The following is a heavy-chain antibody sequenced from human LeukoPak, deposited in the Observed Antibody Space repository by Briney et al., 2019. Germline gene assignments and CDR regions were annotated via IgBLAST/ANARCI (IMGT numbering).Heavy chain of an antibody. CDR3: AKDAQEPYSSGWPHY. CDR2: IRYDGSNK. CDR1: GFTFSSYG. Sequence: QPGGSLRLSCAASGFTFSSYGMHWVRQAPGKGLGWVAFIRYDGSNKYYADSVKGRFTISRDNSKNTLYLQMNSLRAEDTAVYYCAKDAQEPYSSGWPHYWGQGTLVTVSS. V-gene: IGHV3-30*02. D-gene: IGHD6-19*01. J-gene: IGHJ4*02.